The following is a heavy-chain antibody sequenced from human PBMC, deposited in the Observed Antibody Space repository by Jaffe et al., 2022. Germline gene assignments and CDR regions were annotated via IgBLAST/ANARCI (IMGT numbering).Heavy chain of an antibody. V-gene: IGHV5-51*03. J-gene: IGHJ4*02. CDR3: MRPLTYSIDS. CDR1: GYSFTTYW. CDR2: IYPGDSNT. Sequence: EVQLVQSGAEVKKPGESLRISCKASGYSFTTYWIGWVRQMPGKGLEYMGIIYPGDSNTRYSPSFQGQVTISADKSITTAYLQWSSLKASDTAMYYCMRPLTYSIDSWGQGTLVTVSS. D-gene: IGHD3-16*01.